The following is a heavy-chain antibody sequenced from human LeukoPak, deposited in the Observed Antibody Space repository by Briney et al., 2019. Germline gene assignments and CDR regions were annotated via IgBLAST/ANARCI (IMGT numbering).Heavy chain of an antibody. CDR3: ARGGGTLVHDC. J-gene: IGHJ4*02. CDR1: GYSFTSYW. D-gene: IGHD2-15*01. V-gene: IGHV5-51*01. CDR2: IYPGDSDT. Sequence: GESLKIPCKASGYSFTSYWIAWVRQMPGKGLEWMGIIYPGDSDTRYSPSFQGQVTISVDRSISTSYLQWSSLKASDTGMYYCARGGGTLVHDCWGQGTLVTVSS.